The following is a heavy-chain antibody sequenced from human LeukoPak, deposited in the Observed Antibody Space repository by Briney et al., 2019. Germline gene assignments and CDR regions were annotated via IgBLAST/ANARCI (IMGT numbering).Heavy chain of an antibody. CDR2: ISSSSYI. Sequence: GGSLRLSCAASGFTFSSYSMNWVRQAPGKGLEWVSSISSSSYIYYADSVKGRFTISRDNAKNSLYLQMNSLRAEDTAVYYCARDPNSSGWYMDYFDYWGQGTLVTVSS. V-gene: IGHV3-21*01. D-gene: IGHD6-19*01. CDR3: ARDPNSSGWYMDYFDY. J-gene: IGHJ4*02. CDR1: GFTFSSYS.